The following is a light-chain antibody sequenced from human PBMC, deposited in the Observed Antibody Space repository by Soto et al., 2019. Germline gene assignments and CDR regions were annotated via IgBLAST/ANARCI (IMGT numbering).Light chain of an antibody. CDR2: KAT. Sequence: DTRMTQSPSTLSASVGDRVTITCRASQSITTWLAWYQQKPGKAPKLLISKATNLQSGVPSRFSGSGSGTEFTLTISSLQPEDFAIYNCQPSYSTPGTWTFGQGTKVEIK. J-gene: IGKJ1*01. V-gene: IGKV1-5*03. CDR1: QSITTW. CDR3: QPSYSTPGTWT.